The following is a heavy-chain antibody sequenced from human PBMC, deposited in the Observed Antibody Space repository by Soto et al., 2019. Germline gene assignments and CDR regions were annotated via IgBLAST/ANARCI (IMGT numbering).Heavy chain of an antibody. Sequence: SETLSLTCTVSGGSISSGGYYRSWIRQHPGKGLEWIGYIYYSGSTYYNPSLKSRVTISVDTSKNQFSLKLSSVTAADTAVYYCARGRYYDFWSGYYGYFDYWGQGTLVTVSS. D-gene: IGHD3-3*01. CDR1: GGSISSGGYY. CDR3: ARGRYYDFWSGYYGYFDY. CDR2: IYYSGST. V-gene: IGHV4-39*01. J-gene: IGHJ4*02.